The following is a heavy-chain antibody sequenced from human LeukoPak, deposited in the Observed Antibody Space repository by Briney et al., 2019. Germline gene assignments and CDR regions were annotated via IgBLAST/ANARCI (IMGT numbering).Heavy chain of an antibody. CDR2: IYYSGSA. V-gene: IGHV4-59*01. CDR1: GGSMNNYY. CDR3: ARWGVSFGGRNYLDY. Sequence: SETMSLTCTVSGGSMNNYYWSWMWQPPGKGLEYIADIYYSGSANYNSYLKSRVSISVDTSKNQFSLTMNSVTAADTAVFYCARWGVSFGGRNYLDYWGQGKLVSVSS. D-gene: IGHD3-16*01. J-gene: IGHJ4*02.